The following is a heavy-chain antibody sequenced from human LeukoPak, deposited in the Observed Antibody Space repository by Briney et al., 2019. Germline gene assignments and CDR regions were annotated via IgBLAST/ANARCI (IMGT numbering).Heavy chain of an antibody. J-gene: IGHJ5*01. CDR3: ARDASNWSAFDS. CDR2: INPNSGVT. Sequence: GASVKVSCKASAYTFTSYGISWVRQAPGQGLEWMGRINPNSGVTYYAQKFQGRVTMTSDTSITTAYMELSSLTSDDTATYYCARDASNWSAFDSWGQGTLVIVSS. D-gene: IGHD1-20*01. V-gene: IGHV1-2*06. CDR1: AYTFTSYG.